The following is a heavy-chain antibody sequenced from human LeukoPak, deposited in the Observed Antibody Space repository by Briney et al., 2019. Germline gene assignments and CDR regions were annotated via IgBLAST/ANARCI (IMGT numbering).Heavy chain of an antibody. J-gene: IGHJ6*02. V-gene: IGHV3-11*01. CDR2: ISSRGSTI. CDR3: GRLGAELVDYGMDV. D-gene: IGHD1-1*01. Sequence: GTLTLSCAASGFTFSDYYMSCIRQAPGKGREGGLYISSRGSTIYYTDSVKGRFTISMDNAKNSLYLQMNSLRAEDTAVYYCGRLGAELVDYGMDVWGQGTTVTVSS. CDR1: GFTFSDYY.